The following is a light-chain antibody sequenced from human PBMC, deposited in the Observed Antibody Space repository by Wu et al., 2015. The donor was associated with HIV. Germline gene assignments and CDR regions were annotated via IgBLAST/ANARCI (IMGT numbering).Light chain of an antibody. CDR3: QQYGSSPRT. V-gene: IGKV3-20*01. J-gene: IGKJ2*01. Sequence: EIVLTQSPGTLSLSPGERTTLSCRASQSISSSYLAWYQQKPDQAPRLLIYGASNRATGIPDRFSGSGSGTDFTLTIKRLEPEDFAVYYCQQYGSSPRTFGQGTKLEIK. CDR1: QSISSSY. CDR2: GAS.